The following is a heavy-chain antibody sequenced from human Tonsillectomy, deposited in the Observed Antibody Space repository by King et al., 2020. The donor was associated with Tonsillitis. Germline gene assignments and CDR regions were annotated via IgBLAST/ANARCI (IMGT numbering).Heavy chain of an antibody. Sequence: QLVHSGAEVKKPGASVKVSCKASGYTFTSFGISWVRLAPGQGLEWMGWISAYDGNTNYAQKLQGRVTMTTDSSTRTAYMELRSLRSDDTAVYYCARDPGYSSGWYLDYWGQGTLVTVSS. J-gene: IGHJ4*02. V-gene: IGHV1-18*01. CDR2: ISAYDGNT. D-gene: IGHD6-19*01. CDR3: ARDPGYSSGWYLDY. CDR1: GYTFTSFG.